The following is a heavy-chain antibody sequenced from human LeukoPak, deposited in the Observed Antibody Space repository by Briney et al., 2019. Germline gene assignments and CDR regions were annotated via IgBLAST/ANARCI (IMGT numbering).Heavy chain of an antibody. CDR1: GFNFSDSH. CDR2: INSGGNNV. D-gene: IGHD3-10*01. CDR3: AKDDAWLRFGE. J-gene: IGHJ4*02. Sequence: GGSLRLSCAASGFNFSDSHTTWIRQAPGKGLEWISYINSGGNNVYYADSVKGRFTVSRDNAKNSLFLEMNNLRAEDTAVYYCAKDDAWLRFGEWSQGTLVTVSS. V-gene: IGHV3-11*04.